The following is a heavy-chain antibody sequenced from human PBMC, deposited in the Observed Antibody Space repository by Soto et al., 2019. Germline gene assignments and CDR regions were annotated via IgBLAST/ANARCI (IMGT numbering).Heavy chain of an antibody. Sequence: EVQLVESGGGLVQPGGSLRLSCAASGFTFSSYWTSWVRQAPGKGLEWVANIKQDGSEKYYVDSVKGRFTISRDNAKNSLYLQMNSLRAEDTAVYYCARDGYYDSSNPRYYYYGMDVWGQGTTVTVSS. D-gene: IGHD3-22*01. V-gene: IGHV3-7*01. J-gene: IGHJ6*02. CDR1: GFTFSSYW. CDR2: IKQDGSEK. CDR3: ARDGYYDSSNPRYYYYGMDV.